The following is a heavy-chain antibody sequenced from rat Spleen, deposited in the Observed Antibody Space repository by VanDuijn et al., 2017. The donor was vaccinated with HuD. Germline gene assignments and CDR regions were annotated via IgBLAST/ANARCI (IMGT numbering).Heavy chain of an antibody. J-gene: IGHJ2*01. CDR1: GFTFSDYY. V-gene: IGHV5-20*01. Sequence: EVQLVESGGGLVQPGGSLRLSCAASGFTFSDYYMAWVRQAPTKGLEWVASITNTGVGTYYPDSVKGRFTISRDNAKSTLYLQMNSLRSEDTATYYCTRSYNSGYDFDYWGQGVMVTVSS. CDR2: ITNTGVGT. D-gene: IGHD4-3*01. CDR3: TRSYNSGYDFDY.